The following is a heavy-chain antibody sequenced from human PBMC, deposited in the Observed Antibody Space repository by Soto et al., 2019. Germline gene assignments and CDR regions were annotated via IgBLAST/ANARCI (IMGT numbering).Heavy chain of an antibody. CDR3: ASCGTTGGLAV. J-gene: IGHJ1*01. Sequence: QVQLVESGGGVVQPGTSLRVSCVGSGFTFRSYVIHWVRQAPGKGLEWVALTSYDGSNKYYGDSVRGRFTISRDNSRNKVDLKMDSLTLEDTALYDCASCGTTGGLAVWGQGTLVSVSS. V-gene: IGHV3-33*05. D-gene: IGHD3-16*01. CDR1: GFTFRSYV. CDR2: TSYDGSNK.